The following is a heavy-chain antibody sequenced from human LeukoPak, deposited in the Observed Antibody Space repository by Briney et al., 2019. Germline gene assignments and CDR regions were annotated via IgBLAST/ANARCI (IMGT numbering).Heavy chain of an antibody. Sequence: GGSLRLSCTVSGFTFNNFDIHWVRQAPGKGLELVAFIRSDGSNKYYADSVAGRFTISRDNSKNTLYLQMNSLRTEDTAVYSCAKAGESYVYYYYMDVWGKGTTVTVSS. CDR3: AKAGESYVYYYYMDV. CDR2: IRSDGSNK. D-gene: IGHD3-16*01. CDR1: GFTFNNFD. V-gene: IGHV3-30*02. J-gene: IGHJ6*03.